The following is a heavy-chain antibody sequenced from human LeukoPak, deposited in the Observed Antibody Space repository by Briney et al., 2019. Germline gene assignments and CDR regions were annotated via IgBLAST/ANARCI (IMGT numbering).Heavy chain of an antibody. D-gene: IGHD3-3*01. Sequence: SETLSLTCAVYGGSFSGYYWSWIRQPPGKGLEWIGEINHSGSTNYNPSLKSRVTISVDTSKNQFSLKLSSVTAADTAVYYCAIWSGYYQFDPWGQGTLVTVSS. CDR3: AIWSGYYQFDP. CDR2: INHSGST. J-gene: IGHJ5*02. V-gene: IGHV4-34*01. CDR1: GGSFSGYY.